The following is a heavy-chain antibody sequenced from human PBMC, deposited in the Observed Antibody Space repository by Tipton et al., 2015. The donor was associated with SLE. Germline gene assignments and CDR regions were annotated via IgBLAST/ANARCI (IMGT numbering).Heavy chain of an antibody. CDR1: GFTVSSNY. V-gene: IGHV3-66*02. J-gene: IGHJ3*02. D-gene: IGHD6-19*01. CDR3: ARFNSSGWTGAFDI. CDR2: IYSGGST. Sequence: QLVQSGGGLVQPGGSLRLSCAASGFTVSSNYMSWVRQAPGKGVEWVSVIYSGGSTYYADSVKGRFTISRDNSKNTLYLQMNSLRAEDTAVYYCARFNSSGWTGAFDIWGQGTMVTVSS.